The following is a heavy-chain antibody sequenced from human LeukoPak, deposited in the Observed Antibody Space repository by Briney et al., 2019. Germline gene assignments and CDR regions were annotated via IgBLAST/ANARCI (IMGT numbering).Heavy chain of an antibody. V-gene: IGHV4-59*01. CDR1: GGSISSYY. D-gene: IGHD2-21*02. CDR3: ARGAYCGGDCYSFDY. CDR2: ISYSGST. Sequence: SETLSLTCTVSGGSISSYYWNWIRQPPGKGLEWIGYISYSGSTKYNPSLKSRVTISVDTSKNQFSLKLSSVTAADTAVYYCARGAYCGGDCYSFDYWGQGTLVTVSS. J-gene: IGHJ4*02.